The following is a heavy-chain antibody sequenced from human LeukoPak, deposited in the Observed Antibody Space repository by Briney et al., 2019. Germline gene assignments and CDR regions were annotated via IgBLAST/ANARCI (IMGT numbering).Heavy chain of an antibody. CDR2: IFYTGST. CDR1: GGSISSYY. J-gene: IGHJ5*02. V-gene: IGHV4-59*08. D-gene: IGHD1-1*01. Sequence: SETLSLTCTVSGGSISSYYWSWVRQPPGKSLEWIGYIFYTGSTNYNPSLKSRVTISIDTSENQFSLRLTSVTAADTAVYYCARSTSVWFHPRGQGTLVTVSS. CDR3: ARSTSVWFHP.